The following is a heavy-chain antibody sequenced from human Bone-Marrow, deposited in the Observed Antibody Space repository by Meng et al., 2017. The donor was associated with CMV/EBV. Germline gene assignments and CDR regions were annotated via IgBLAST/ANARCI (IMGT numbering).Heavy chain of an antibody. J-gene: IGHJ4*02. D-gene: IGHD5-12*01. Sequence: GESLKISCAASGFTFSTYGMHWVRQAPGKGLEWVAFIRHDGGNKYYADSVKGRFTISRDNSKNTLYLQMNSLRAEDTAVYYCAKDYRSGYDSTLDYWGQGTLVTVSS. CDR1: GFTFSTYG. V-gene: IGHV3-30*02. CDR3: AKDYRSGYDSTLDY. CDR2: IRHDGGNK.